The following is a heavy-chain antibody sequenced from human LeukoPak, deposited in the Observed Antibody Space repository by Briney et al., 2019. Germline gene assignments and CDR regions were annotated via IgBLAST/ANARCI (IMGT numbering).Heavy chain of an antibody. V-gene: IGHV3-30-3*01. CDR2: ISYDGSNK. CDR1: GFTFSSYA. D-gene: IGHD3-22*01. CDR3: VRGGDSSPPPNFYYYYFDV. J-gene: IGHJ6*03. Sequence: PGGSLRLSCAASGFTFSSYAMHWVRQAPGKGLEWVAVISYDGSNKYYADSVKGRFTISRDNSRNTLYLDIKSLRPEDTALYHCVRGGDSSPPPNFYYYYFDVWGKGTRVTVSS.